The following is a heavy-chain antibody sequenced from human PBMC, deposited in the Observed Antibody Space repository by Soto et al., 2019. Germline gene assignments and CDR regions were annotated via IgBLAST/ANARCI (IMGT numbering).Heavy chain of an antibody. Sequence: EVQLVESGGGLVQPGGSLRLSCAASGFTVSSNYMSWVRQAPGKGLEWVSVIYSGGSTYYADSVKGRFTIYRDNSKNTLYLQMNSLRAEDTAVYYCARALGDYTSDYMDVWGKGTTVTVSS. CDR3: ARALGDYTSDYMDV. J-gene: IGHJ6*03. CDR1: GFTVSSNY. CDR2: IYSGGST. V-gene: IGHV3-66*01. D-gene: IGHD4-17*01.